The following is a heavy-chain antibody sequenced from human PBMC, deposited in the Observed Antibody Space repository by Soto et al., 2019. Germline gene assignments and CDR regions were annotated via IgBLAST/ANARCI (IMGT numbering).Heavy chain of an antibody. CDR2: INPNSGGT. CDR1: GFTFTDYY. V-gene: IGHV1-2*02. D-gene: IGHD6-6*01. Sequence: ASVKVSCKASGFTFTDYYLHWVRQAPGQGLEWLGWINPNSGGTNYAQKFQGRVTMTRDTSISTAYMELSRLTSDDTAVYYCARGVAARRPIDYWGQGTLVTVYS. CDR3: ARGVAARRPIDY. J-gene: IGHJ4*02.